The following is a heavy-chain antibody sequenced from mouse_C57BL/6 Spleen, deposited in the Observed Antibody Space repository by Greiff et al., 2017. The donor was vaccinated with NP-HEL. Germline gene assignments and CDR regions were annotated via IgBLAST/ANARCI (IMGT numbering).Heavy chain of an antibody. CDR3: ARGGFDY. Sequence: VQLQQSGPELVKPGASVKISCKASGYAFSSSWMNWVKQRPGKGLEWIGRIYPGDGDTNYNGKFKGKATLTADKSSSTAYMQLSSLTSEDSAVYFCARGGFDYSGQGTTLTVSS. CDR1: GYAFSSSW. V-gene: IGHV1-82*01. CDR2: IYPGDGDT. J-gene: IGHJ2*01.